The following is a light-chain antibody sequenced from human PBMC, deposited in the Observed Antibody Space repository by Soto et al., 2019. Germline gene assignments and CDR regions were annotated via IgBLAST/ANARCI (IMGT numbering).Light chain of an antibody. Sequence: DIQVTQSPSSLSASVGDRVTITCRASQNIRTYLTWYQQRPGKPPKLLIHTASTLQSGVPSRFSVSGSGTDFTLTISSLQPEDFATYYCQQTYSTLNSFGQGTKLEIK. V-gene: IGKV1-39*01. CDR3: QQTYSTLNS. CDR2: TAS. J-gene: IGKJ2*03. CDR1: QNIRTY.